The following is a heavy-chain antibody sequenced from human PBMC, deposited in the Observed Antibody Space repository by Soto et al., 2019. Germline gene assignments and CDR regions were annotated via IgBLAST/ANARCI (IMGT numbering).Heavy chain of an antibody. J-gene: IGHJ6*02. Sequence: SVKVSCKASGGTFSSYAISWVRQAPGQGLEWMGGIIPIFGTANYAQKFQGRVTITADESTSTAYMELSSLRSEDTAVYYCARQSRTVVTAILYLRYYGMDVWGQGTTVTVS. V-gene: IGHV1-69*13. CDR2: IIPIFGTA. D-gene: IGHD2-21*02. CDR3: ARQSRTVVTAILYLRYYGMDV. CDR1: GGTFSSYA.